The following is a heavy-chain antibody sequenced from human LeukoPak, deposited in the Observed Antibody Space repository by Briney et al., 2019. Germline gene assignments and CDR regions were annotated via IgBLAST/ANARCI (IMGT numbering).Heavy chain of an antibody. CDR1: GFTFSEYH. CDR2: ISTSGSTI. Sequence: GGSLRLSCAASGFTFSEYHMSWTRQAPGKGLEWVSYISTSGSTIYYADSVKGRFTISRDNAKNSLYLQMNSLRAEDAAMYFCARDPKNSSGWLWYSDLWGRGTLVAVS. D-gene: IGHD6-19*01. V-gene: IGHV3-11*01. CDR3: ARDPKNSSGWLWYSDL. J-gene: IGHJ2*01.